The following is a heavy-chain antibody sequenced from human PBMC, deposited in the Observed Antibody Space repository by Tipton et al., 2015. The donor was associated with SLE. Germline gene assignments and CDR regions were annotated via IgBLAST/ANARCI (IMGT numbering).Heavy chain of an antibody. CDR1: GDSINGYY. V-gene: IGHV4-4*07. D-gene: IGHD2-8*01. CDR3: ARARSMGDCTNGVCYFGYYYYYMDV. J-gene: IGHJ6*03. Sequence: TLSLTCTVSGDSINGYYWSWIRQSAGKGLEWIGRIYSSGVTHYTSSLKSRVTMSVDTSQNQFSLKLSSVTAADTAVYYCARARSMGDCTNGVCYFGYYYYYMDVWGKGTTVTVSS. CDR2: IYSSGVT.